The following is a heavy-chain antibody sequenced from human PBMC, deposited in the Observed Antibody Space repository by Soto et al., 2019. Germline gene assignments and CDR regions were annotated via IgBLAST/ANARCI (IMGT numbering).Heavy chain of an antibody. Sequence: GGSLRLSCAASGFTFSSYAMSWVRQAPGKGLEWVSAISGSGGIKYYVDSVKGLVTISRDNSKNPLYLQMNSLRVEDTAEYYCAKDWGEYYYNSSGYDVWGQGTLVTVSS. V-gene: IGHV3-23*01. J-gene: IGHJ4*02. CDR3: AKDWGEYYYNSSGYDV. CDR1: GFTFSSYA. D-gene: IGHD3-22*01. CDR2: ISGSGGIK.